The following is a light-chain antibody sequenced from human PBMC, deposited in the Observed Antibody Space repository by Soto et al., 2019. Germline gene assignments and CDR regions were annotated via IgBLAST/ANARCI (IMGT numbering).Light chain of an antibody. J-gene: IGLJ2*01. CDR3: CSYAGSYSVV. V-gene: IGLV2-11*01. CDR2: DVS. CDR1: SSDVGNYNY. Sequence: QSALTQPRSVSGSPGQSVTISCTGTSSDVGNYNYVSWYQQHPGKAPKLIIYDVSQRPSGVPGRFSGSKSGNTASLTISGLQAEDEADYYCCSYAGSYSVVFGGGTKLTVL.